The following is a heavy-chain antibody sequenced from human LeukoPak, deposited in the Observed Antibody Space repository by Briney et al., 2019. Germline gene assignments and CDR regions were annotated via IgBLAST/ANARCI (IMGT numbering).Heavy chain of an antibody. Sequence: SETLSLTCTVSGGSISSYYWSWIRQPAGKGLEWIGRIYTSGSTNYNPSLKSRVTMSVDTSKNQFSLKLSSVTAADTAVYYCARAIAVAGYNWFDPWGRGTLVTVSS. CDR1: GGSISSYY. V-gene: IGHV4-4*07. CDR3: ARAIAVAGYNWFDP. CDR2: IYTSGST. D-gene: IGHD6-19*01. J-gene: IGHJ5*02.